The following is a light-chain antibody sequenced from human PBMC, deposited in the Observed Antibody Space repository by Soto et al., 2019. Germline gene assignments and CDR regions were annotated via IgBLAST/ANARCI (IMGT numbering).Light chain of an antibody. J-gene: IGKJ1*01. V-gene: IGKV1-5*03. Sequence: DIQMTQSPSTLSGSVGDRVTFTCRASQTISSWLAWYQQKPGKAPKLLIYKASTLKSGVPSRFSGSGSGTEFTLTISSLQPDDFATYYCQHYNSYSEAFGQGNKVDIK. CDR3: QHYNSYSEA. CDR2: KAS. CDR1: QTISSW.